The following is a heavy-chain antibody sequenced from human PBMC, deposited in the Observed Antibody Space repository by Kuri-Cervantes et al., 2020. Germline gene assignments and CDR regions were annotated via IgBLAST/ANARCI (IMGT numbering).Heavy chain of an antibody. CDR1: GASISDYY. CDR3: ARQEDIVATVWFDP. J-gene: IGHJ5*02. V-gene: IGHV4-59*08. CDR2: VFHRGST. Sequence: SETLSLTCSVSGASISDYYWNWIRQSPGKGLEWIGYVFHRGSTSLNPSLRGRVTMSVDTSKNQFSLKLSSVTAADTAVYYCARQEDIVATVWFDPWGQGTLVTVSS. D-gene: IGHD5-12*01.